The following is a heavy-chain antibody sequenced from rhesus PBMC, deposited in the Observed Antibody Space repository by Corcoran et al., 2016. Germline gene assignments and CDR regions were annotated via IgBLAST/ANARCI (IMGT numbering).Heavy chain of an antibody. CDR1: GGSISSNY. CDR3: AREPIVVVITYFDY. D-gene: IGHD3-16*01. V-gene: IGHV4-173*01. J-gene: IGHJ4*01. CDR2: ISGSAGRT. Sequence: QLQLQESGPGLVKPSETLSLTCAVSGGSISSNYWSWIRQPPGKGLEWIGRISGSAGRTDYDPSLMSQVTISPDTSKNQFSLKLSSVTAADTAVYYCAREPIVVVITYFDYWGQGVLVTVSS.